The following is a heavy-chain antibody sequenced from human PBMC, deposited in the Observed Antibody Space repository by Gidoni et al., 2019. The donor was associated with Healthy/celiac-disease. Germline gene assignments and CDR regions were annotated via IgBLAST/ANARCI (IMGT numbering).Heavy chain of an antibody. D-gene: IGHD3-10*01. CDR3: ANLNGSGRPYYFDY. CDR2: INHSGST. Sequence: QVQLQQWGAGLLKPSETLSLTCAVYGGSFSGYYWSWIRQPPGKGLEWIGEINHSGSTNYNPSLKSRVTISVDTSKNQFSLKLSSVTAADTAVYYCANLNGSGRPYYFDYWGQGTLVTVSS. J-gene: IGHJ4*02. CDR1: GGSFSGYY. V-gene: IGHV4-34*01.